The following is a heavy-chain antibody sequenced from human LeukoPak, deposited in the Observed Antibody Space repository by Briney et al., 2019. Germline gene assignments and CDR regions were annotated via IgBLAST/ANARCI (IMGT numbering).Heavy chain of an antibody. D-gene: IGHD1-26*01. Sequence: GGSLRLSCAASGFTFSSYSMNWVRRAPGKGLEWVSSISSSSSYIYYADSVKGRFTISRDNAKNSLYLQMNSLRAEDTAVYYCARGAKWELLDAFDIWGQGTMVTVSS. CDR1: GFTFSSYS. J-gene: IGHJ3*02. CDR3: ARGAKWELLDAFDI. CDR2: ISSSSSYI. V-gene: IGHV3-21*01.